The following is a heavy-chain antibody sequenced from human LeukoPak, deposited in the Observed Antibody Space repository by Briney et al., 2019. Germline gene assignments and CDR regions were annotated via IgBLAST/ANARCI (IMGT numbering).Heavy chain of an antibody. CDR1: GFTFSSYA. Sequence: GGSLRLSCAASGFTFSSYAMSWVRPAPGKGLEWVSGISGSGVSTYYAGSVKGRFTISRDNSKNTLFLQMNSLRAEDTAEYYCARGRERLIVVAGNLYYFGMDVWGQGTTVTVSS. J-gene: IGHJ6*02. CDR2: ISGSGVST. CDR3: ARGRERLIVVAGNLYYFGMDV. V-gene: IGHV3-23*01. D-gene: IGHD6-19*01.